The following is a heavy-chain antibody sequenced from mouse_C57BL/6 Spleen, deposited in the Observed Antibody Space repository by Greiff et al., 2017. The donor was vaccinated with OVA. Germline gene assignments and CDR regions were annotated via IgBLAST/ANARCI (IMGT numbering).Heavy chain of an antibody. J-gene: IGHJ4*01. Sequence: QVQLKQPGAELVKPGASVKVSCKASGYTFTSYWMHWVKQRPGQGLEWIGRIHPSDSDTNYNQKFKGKATLTVDKSSSTAYMQLSSLTSEDSAVYYCAIGIYYGSSYGYYAMDYWGQGTSVTVSS. CDR2: IHPSDSDT. D-gene: IGHD1-1*01. V-gene: IGHV1-74*01. CDR1: GYTFTSYW. CDR3: AIGIYYGSSYGYYAMDY.